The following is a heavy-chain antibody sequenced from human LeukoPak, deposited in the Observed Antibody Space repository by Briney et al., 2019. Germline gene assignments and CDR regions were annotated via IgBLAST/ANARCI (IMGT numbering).Heavy chain of an antibody. CDR3: AKDLMRDRWFGES. D-gene: IGHD3-10*01. V-gene: IGHV3-30*02. Sequence: PGGSLRLSCAASGFTFSYYGMHWVRQGPGKGLEWVAFIRYEGNDKFYADSVKGRFTISRDNYKNTLYLEMSSLRIEDSAVYYCAKDLMRDRWFGESWGQGTLVTVSS. CDR1: GFTFSYYG. J-gene: IGHJ5*02. CDR2: IRYEGNDK.